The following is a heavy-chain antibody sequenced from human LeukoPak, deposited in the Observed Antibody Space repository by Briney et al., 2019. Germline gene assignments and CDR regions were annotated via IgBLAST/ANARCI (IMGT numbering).Heavy chain of an antibody. V-gene: IGHV4-34*01. J-gene: IGHJ6*03. CDR3: ARVDSGYDLSGYYYYYYMDV. CDR1: GGSFRGYY. CDR2: INHSGST. D-gene: IGHD5-12*01. Sequence: SETLSLTCAVYGGSFRGYYWSWIRQPPGKGLEWIGEINHSGSTNYNPSLKSRVTISVDTSKNQFSLKLSSVTAADTAVYYRARVDSGYDLSGYYYYYYMDVWGKGTTVTVSS.